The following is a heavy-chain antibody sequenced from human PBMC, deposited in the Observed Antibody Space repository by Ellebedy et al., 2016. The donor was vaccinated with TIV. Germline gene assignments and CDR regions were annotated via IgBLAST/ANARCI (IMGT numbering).Heavy chain of an antibody. CDR2: IYYSGST. CDR3: ARGVAVTGTSWFDP. V-gene: IGHV4-59*01. J-gene: IGHJ5*02. Sequence: SETLSLXCSVSGDSISSYYWSWIRQPPGKGLEWIGYIYYSGSTNYNPSLKSRITMSVDTSKKQFSLKLSSVTAADTAVYYCARGVAVTGTSWFDPWGQGTLVTVSS. D-gene: IGHD6-13*01. CDR1: GDSISSYY.